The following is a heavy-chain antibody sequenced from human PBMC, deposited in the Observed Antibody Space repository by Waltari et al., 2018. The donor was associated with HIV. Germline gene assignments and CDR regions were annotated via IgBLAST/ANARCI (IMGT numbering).Heavy chain of an antibody. CDR1: GFTFSSYW. CDR2: IKQDGSEK. D-gene: IGHD1-1*01. J-gene: IGHJ4*02. CDR3: ARDPLVEHRGILDY. V-gene: IGHV3-7*01. Sequence: EVQLGESGGGLVQPGGSLRLSCAASGFTFSSYWMSWVRQAPGKGLEWVANIKQDGSEKYYVDSGKGRFTISRDNAKNSLYLQMNSLRAEDTAVYYCARDPLVEHRGILDYWGQGTLVTVSS.